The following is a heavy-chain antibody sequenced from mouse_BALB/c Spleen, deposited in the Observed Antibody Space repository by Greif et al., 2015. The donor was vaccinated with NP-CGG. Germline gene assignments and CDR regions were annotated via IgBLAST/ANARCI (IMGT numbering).Heavy chain of an antibody. V-gene: IGHV14-3*02. J-gene: IGHJ1*01. CDR2: IDPANGNT. CDR3: APHYYGSSHWYFDV. D-gene: IGHD1-1*01. CDR1: GFNIKDTY. Sequence: VQLQQSGAELVKPGASVKLSCTASGFNIKDTYMHWVKQRPEQGLEWIGRIDPANGNTKYDPKFQGKATITADTSSNTAYLQLSSLTSEDTAVYYCAPHYYGSSHWYFDVWGAGTTVTVSS.